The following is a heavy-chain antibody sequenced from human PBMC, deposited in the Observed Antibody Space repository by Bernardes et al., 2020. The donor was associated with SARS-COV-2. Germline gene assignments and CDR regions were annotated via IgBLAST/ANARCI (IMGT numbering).Heavy chain of an antibody. V-gene: IGHV3-66*01. CDR3: ARDYPDPAD. Sequence: GGCLRLSCAASGFPGSRNYMSLVRQAPGEGLEWVSVIYSGGNTYYADSVKGRFTISRDNSKNTLDLQMNSLRAEDTAVYYCARDYPDPADWGQGTLVTVSS. CDR1: GFPGSRNY. D-gene: IGHD6-13*01. CDR2: IYSGGNT. J-gene: IGHJ4*02.